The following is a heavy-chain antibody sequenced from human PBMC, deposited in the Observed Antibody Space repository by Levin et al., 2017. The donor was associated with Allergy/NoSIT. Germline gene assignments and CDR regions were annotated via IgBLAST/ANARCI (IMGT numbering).Heavy chain of an antibody. D-gene: IGHD5-12*01. Sequence: KHGESLKISCAASGFTFSDYYMSWIRQAPGKGLEWVSYISSSSSYTNYADSVKGRFTISRDNAKNSLYLQMNSLRAEDTAVYYCARAGGYSGYDDDAFDIWGQGTMVTVSS. CDR1: GFTFSDYY. J-gene: IGHJ3*02. CDR3: ARAGGYSGYDDDAFDI. CDR2: ISSSSSYT. V-gene: IGHV3-11*05.